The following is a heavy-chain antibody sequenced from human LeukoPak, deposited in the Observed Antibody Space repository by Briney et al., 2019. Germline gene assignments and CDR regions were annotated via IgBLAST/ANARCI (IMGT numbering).Heavy chain of an antibody. CDR1: GGSISSYY. D-gene: IGHD6-13*01. CDR3: AREGGSSWYGDWFDP. Sequence: SETLSLTCTVSGGSISSYYWSWIRQPAGKGLEWIGRIYTSGSTNYNPSLKSRVTMSVDTSKNQFSLKLSSVTAADTAVYYCAREGGSSWYGDWFDPWGQGTLVTVSS. J-gene: IGHJ5*02. CDR2: IYTSGST. V-gene: IGHV4-4*07.